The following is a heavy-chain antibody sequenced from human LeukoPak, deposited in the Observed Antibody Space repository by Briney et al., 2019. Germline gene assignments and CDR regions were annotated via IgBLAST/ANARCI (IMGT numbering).Heavy chain of an antibody. CDR3: AREGNSGYDLDYYYGMDV. J-gene: IGHJ6*04. CDR2: ISSSGSTI. Sequence: PGGSLRLSCAASGFTFSSYEMNWVRQAPGKGLEWVSYISSSGSTIYYADSVKGRFTISRDNAKNSLYLQMNSLRAEDTAVYYCAREGNSGYDLDYYYGMDVWGKGITVTVSS. V-gene: IGHV3-48*03. CDR1: GFTFSSYE. D-gene: IGHD5-12*01.